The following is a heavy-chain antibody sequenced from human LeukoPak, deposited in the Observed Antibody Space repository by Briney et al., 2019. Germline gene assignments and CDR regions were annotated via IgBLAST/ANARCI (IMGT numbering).Heavy chain of an antibody. D-gene: IGHD1-1*01. CDR3: ARDGGKSNDPQLGDY. Sequence: PGGSLRLSCAASGFTFSSYALSWVRQAPGKGLEWVSGISGSGGSIYYADSVKGRFTISRDNAKNSLYLQMNSLRDEDTAVYYCARDGGKSNDPQLGDYWGQGTLVTVSS. V-gene: IGHV3-23*01. CDR2: ISGSGGSI. CDR1: GFTFSSYA. J-gene: IGHJ4*02.